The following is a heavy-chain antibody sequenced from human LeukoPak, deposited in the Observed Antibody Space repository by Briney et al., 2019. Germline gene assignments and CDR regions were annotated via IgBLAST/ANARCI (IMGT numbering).Heavy chain of an antibody. D-gene: IGHD3-22*01. J-gene: IGHJ4*02. CDR2: ISYDGSNK. CDR3: ARVRGYYYDSSLPW. CDR1: GCTFSSYA. V-gene: IGHV3-30*04. Sequence: GGSLRVSCAASGCTFSSYAMHWVRQAPGKGLEWVAVISYDGSNKYYADSVKGRFTISRDNSKNTLYLQMNSLRAEDTAVYYCARVRGYYYDSSLPWWGQGTLVTVSS.